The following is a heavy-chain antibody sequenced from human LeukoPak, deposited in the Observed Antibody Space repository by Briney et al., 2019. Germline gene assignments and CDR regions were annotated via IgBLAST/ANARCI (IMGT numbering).Heavy chain of an antibody. J-gene: IGHJ6*04. CDR3: AKGQGSRGVPWGMDV. CDR1: GFTFSSYG. V-gene: IGHV3-23*01. D-gene: IGHD3-10*01. Sequence: QTGGSLRLSCAASGFTFSSYGMSWVRQAPGKGLEWVSAISGSGGSTYYADSVKGRFTISRDNSKNTLYLQMNSLRAEDTAVYYCAKGQGSRGVPWGMDVWGKGTTVTVSP. CDR2: ISGSGGST.